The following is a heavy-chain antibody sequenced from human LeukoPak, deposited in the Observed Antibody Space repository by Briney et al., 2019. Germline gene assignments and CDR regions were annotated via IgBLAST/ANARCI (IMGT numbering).Heavy chain of an antibody. CDR3: KSGGAAPGSFDY. Sequence: GGSLRLSCAASGFTFSDYWMSWMRQAPGKGLEWVANIKYDGNEKHYVDSVKGRFTISRDNAKNALYLQLNSLRVEDTAVYYCKSGGAAPGSFDYWGQGTLVTVSP. J-gene: IGHJ4*02. CDR1: GFTFSDYW. V-gene: IGHV3-7*01. CDR2: IKYDGNEK. D-gene: IGHD6-25*01.